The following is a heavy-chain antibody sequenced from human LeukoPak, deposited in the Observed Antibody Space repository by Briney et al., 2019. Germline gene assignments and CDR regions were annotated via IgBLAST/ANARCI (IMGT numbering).Heavy chain of an antibody. D-gene: IGHD3-16*01. V-gene: IGHV3-7*03. J-gene: IGHJ4*02. Sequence: GGSLRLSCAASGFTFSSYGMHWVRQAPGKGLEWVANINRDGSVEYYVDSVKGRFTISRDNAKNSLYLQMNSLRAEDTAVYYCARDGGSADYWGQGTLVTVSS. CDR2: INRDGSVE. CDR3: ARDGGSADY. CDR1: GFTFSSYG.